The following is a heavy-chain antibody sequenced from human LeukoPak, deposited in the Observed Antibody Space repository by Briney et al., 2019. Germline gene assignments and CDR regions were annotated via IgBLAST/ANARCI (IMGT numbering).Heavy chain of an antibody. Sequence: GGSLRLSCAASEFTVSCNYMSWVRQTPGKGLEWVSVIYSGGSTDYADTVKGRFTISRDTFKNTLYLQMNSLRAEDTAVYYCARGGPDPNGHYYAFTVWGQGTLVTVSS. J-gene: IGHJ4*02. CDR1: EFTVSCNY. CDR2: IYSGGST. D-gene: IGHD3-22*01. V-gene: IGHV3-66*01. CDR3: ARGGPDPNGHYYAFTV.